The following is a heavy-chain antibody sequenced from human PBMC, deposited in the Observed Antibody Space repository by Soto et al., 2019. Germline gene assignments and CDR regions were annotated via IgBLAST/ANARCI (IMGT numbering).Heavy chain of an antibody. CDR2: INPKSGGT. CDR3: ARGDSTDCSNGVCSFFYNHDMDV. V-gene: IGHV1-2*04. J-gene: IGHJ6*02. D-gene: IGHD2-8*01. Sequence: ASVKVSCKASGYSFPDYHIHWVRQAPGQGLEWLGRINPKSGGTSTAQKFQGWVTMTTDTSISTASMELTRLTSDDTAIYYCARGDSTDCSNGVCSFFYNHDMDVWGQGTTVTVSS. CDR1: GYSFPDYH.